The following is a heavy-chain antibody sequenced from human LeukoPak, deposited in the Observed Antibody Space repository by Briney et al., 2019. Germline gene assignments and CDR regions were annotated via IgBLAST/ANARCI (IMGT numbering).Heavy chain of an antibody. V-gene: IGHV4-34*01. Sequence: PSETLSHTCAVYGGSFSGYYWSWIRHPPRKRLEWSGAVNYRGSTNCNPSLKSRVTISVDTSKNQFSLKLSSVTAADTAVYYCARGERQKSLGELSPKGHYFDYWGQGTLVTVSS. D-gene: IGHD3-16*02. CDR3: ARGERQKSLGELSPKGHYFDY. CDR1: GGSFSGYY. J-gene: IGHJ4*02. CDR2: VNYRGST.